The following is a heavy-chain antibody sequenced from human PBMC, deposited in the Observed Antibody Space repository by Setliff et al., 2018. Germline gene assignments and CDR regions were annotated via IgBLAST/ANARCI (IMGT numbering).Heavy chain of an antibody. CDR2: IIPILGIA. CDR3: AGLSTIIAYYDAFDI. CDR1: GGTFSSYA. V-gene: IGHV1-69*10. Sequence: SVKVSCKASGGTFSSYAISWVRQAPGQGLEWMGGIIPILGIANYAQKFQGRVTITADKSTSTAYMELSSLRSEDTAVYYCAGLSTIIAYYDAFDIWGQGTMVTVSS. J-gene: IGHJ3*02. D-gene: IGHD1-26*01.